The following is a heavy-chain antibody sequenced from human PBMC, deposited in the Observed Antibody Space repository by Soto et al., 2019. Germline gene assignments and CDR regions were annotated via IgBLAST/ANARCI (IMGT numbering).Heavy chain of an antibody. Sequence: ASVKGSCKASGYTFTGYYMHWVRQAPGQGLEWMGWINPNSGGTNYAQKFQGWVTMTRDTSISTAYMELSRLRSDDTAVYYCVRVAGYCSGGSCAFDIWGQGTMVTVSS. CDR2: INPNSGGT. D-gene: IGHD2-15*01. CDR3: VRVAGYCSGGSCAFDI. J-gene: IGHJ3*02. V-gene: IGHV1-2*04. CDR1: GYTFTGYY.